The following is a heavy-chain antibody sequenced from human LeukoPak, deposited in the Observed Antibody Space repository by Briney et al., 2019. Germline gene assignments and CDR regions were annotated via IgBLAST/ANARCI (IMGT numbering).Heavy chain of an antibody. CDR2: ISSSSSYI. CDR1: GFTFSSYS. CDR3: ARGPLLEWLNTFDY. J-gene: IGHJ4*02. Sequence: GGSLRLSCAASGFTFSSYSMNWVRQAPGKARVWVPSISSSSSYIYYADSVKGRFTISRDNAKNSLYLQMNSLRAEDTAVYYCARGPLLEWLNTFDYWGQGTLVTVSS. V-gene: IGHV3-21*01. D-gene: IGHD3-3*01.